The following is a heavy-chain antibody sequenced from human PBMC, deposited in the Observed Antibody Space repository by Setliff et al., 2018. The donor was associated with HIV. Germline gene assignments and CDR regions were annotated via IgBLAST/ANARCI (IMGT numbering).Heavy chain of an antibody. CDR3: ARAGVYSYYDFDP. CDR2: IYYSGST. Sequence: PSETLSLTCSVSGAPIRGGGYFWTWIRQLPGRGLEWIGYIYYSGSTYYNPSLKSRVIISVDTSKNQFSLKLNSVTAADTAVYYCARAGVYSYYDFDPWGQGALVTVSS. J-gene: IGHJ5*02. CDR1: GAPIRGGGYF. V-gene: IGHV4-31*03. D-gene: IGHD4-4*01.